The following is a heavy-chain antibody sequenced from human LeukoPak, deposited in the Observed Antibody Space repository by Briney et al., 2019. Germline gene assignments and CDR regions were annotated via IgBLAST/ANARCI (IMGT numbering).Heavy chain of an antibody. CDR1: GGSISSYY. CDR2: IHTRGGT. V-gene: IGHV4-4*07. J-gene: IGHJ3*02. Sequence: LETLSLTCSVSGGSISSYYWSWLRQPAGKGLEWIGRIHTRGGTEYNPSLKSRVTMSLDTSKNQFSLKLISVTAADTAVYFCARDDNSGYSDDAFDIWGQGTLVTVSS. CDR3: ARDDNSGYSDDAFDI. D-gene: IGHD5-12*01.